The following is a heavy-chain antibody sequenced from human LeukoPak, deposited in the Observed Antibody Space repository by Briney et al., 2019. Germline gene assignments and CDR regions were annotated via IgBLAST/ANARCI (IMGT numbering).Heavy chain of an antibody. CDR3: ARDSVAAAGGLDYYYYMDV. CDR2: LSTSSSYI. Sequence: PGGSLRLSCAASGFTFSSYSMNWVRPAPGKGLEWVSSLSTSSSYIYYADSVKGRFTISRDNAKNSLYLQMNSLRAEDTAVYYCARDSVAAAGGLDYYYYMDVWGKGTRSPSP. CDR1: GFTFSSYS. V-gene: IGHV3-21*01. J-gene: IGHJ6*03. D-gene: IGHD6-13*01.